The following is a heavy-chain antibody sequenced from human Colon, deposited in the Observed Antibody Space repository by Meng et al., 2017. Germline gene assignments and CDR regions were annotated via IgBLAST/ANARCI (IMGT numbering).Heavy chain of an antibody. V-gene: IGHV1-8*01. CDR2: MNPNNGNT. CDR1: GYTFTSSD. CDR3: ARTAMLDS. Sequence: QVQLVQSGAGGRKPGATVKVTCKASGYTFTSSDINWVRQATGRGLEWLGWMNPNNGNTGSAQKFQGRVSMTRDTSIGTAYMELSGLTSEDTAVYYCARTAMLDSWGQGTLVTVSS. D-gene: IGHD2-2*01. J-gene: IGHJ5*01.